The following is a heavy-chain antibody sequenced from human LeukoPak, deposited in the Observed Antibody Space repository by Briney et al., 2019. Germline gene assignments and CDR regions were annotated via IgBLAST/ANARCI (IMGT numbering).Heavy chain of an antibody. Sequence: GGSLRLSCAASGFTFSDYYMSWIRQAPGKGLEWVSYISSSGSTIYYADSVKGRFTISRDNAKNSLYLQMNSLRAEDTAVYYCGGKGSVFRFLVLPWGRGTLVTVSS. CDR2: ISSSGSTI. V-gene: IGHV3-11*04. CDR3: GGKGSVFRFLVLP. J-gene: IGHJ5*02. D-gene: IGHD3-3*01. CDR1: GFTFSDYY.